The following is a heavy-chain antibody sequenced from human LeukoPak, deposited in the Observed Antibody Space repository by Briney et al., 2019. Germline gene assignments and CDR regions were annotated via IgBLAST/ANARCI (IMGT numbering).Heavy chain of an antibody. V-gene: IGHV3-30*02. CDR1: GFTFSSYG. CDR2: ILYDGSDK. D-gene: IGHD3-10*01. J-gene: IGHJ4*02. Sequence: PGGSLRLSCAASGFTFSSYGIHWARQAPGKGLEWVTFILYDGSDKYYADSVKGRFSISRDNSKNTLYLQMNSLRPEDTAVYYCARGGTGHYYASGTYYQSYYFDYWGQGSLVTVSS. CDR3: ARGGTGHYYASGTYYQSYYFDY.